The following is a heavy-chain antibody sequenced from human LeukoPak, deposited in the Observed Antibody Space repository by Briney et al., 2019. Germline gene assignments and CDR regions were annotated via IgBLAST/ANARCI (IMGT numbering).Heavy chain of an antibody. CDR3: ARDRQDSSGSYYGIDY. D-gene: IGHD1-26*01. Sequence: SETLSLTCTVSGGSISSYYWSWIRQPPGKGLEWIGYIYHSGNTHSGNTHYNPSLKSRVTISVDTSKNQFSLKLSSVTAADTAVYYCARDRQDSSGSYYGIDYWGQGTLVTVSS. J-gene: IGHJ4*02. CDR1: GGSISSYY. V-gene: IGHV4-59*01. CDR2: IYHSGNTHSGNT.